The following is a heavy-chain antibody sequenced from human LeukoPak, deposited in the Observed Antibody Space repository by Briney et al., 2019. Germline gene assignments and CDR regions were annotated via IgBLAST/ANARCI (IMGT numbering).Heavy chain of an antibody. Sequence: SETLSLTCTVSGGSISSGGYYWNWIRQHPGKGLEWIGYIYYSGSTYYNPSLKSRVTISVDTSKNQFSLKLSSVTAADTAVYYCARCSGNYYGSGSYTYYFDYWGQGTLVTVSS. CDR1: GGSISSGGYY. V-gene: IGHV4-31*03. D-gene: IGHD3-10*01. J-gene: IGHJ4*02. CDR3: ARCSGNYYGSGSYTYYFDY. CDR2: IYYSGST.